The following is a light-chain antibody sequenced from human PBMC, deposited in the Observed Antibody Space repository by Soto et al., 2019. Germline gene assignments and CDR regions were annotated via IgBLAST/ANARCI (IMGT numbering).Light chain of an antibody. CDR2: AAS. CDR1: ENVDRY. CDR3: QQTYSTPPT. V-gene: IGKV1-39*01. J-gene: IGKJ1*01. Sequence: DIQVTQSPSSLSSSVGDRVTITCRASENVDRYVNWNQQIPGKAPSLLISAASTLQSGVPSRFRGSGSVTSFTLTIDSLQPEDFAVYYCQQTYSTPPTFGQGTKVEVK.